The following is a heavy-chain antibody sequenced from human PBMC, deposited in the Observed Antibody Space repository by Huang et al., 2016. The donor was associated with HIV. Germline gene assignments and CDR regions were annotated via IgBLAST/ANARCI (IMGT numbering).Heavy chain of an antibody. CDR1: GGSFSGPN. Sequence: QVQLHQWGAGLLKPSETLSLTCAVYGGSFSGPNWTWIRQTPGKGLEWIGEINHSGRNNYSPSLKRRVTISLDTSKNQFSLRLRSVTAADTAVYYCARGRGDALGFLGLDFWGQGTLVTVSS. J-gene: IGHJ4*02. V-gene: IGHV4-34*01. CDR2: INHSGRN. D-gene: IGHD3-16*01. CDR3: ARGRGDALGFLGLDF.